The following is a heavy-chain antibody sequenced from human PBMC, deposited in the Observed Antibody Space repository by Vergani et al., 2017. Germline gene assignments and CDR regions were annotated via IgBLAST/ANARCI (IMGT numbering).Heavy chain of an antibody. J-gene: IGHJ4*02. CDR3: ARHLRGYSYGVFDY. CDR1: GGSMSGYY. D-gene: IGHD5-18*01. Sequence: QVRLQESGPGLVKPSETLSLTCSVSGGSMSGYYWSWIRQPPGKELEWIGSLYASGSTYYSPSLKSRVAISIDTSKYHFSLRLSSVTAADTAVYYCARHLRGYSYGVFDYWGQGREVTVSS. CDR2: LYASGST. V-gene: IGHV4-4*09.